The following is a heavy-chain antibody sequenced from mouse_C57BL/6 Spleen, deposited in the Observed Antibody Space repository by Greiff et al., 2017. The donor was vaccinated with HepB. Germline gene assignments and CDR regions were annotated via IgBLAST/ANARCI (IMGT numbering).Heavy chain of an antibody. V-gene: IGHV1-69*01. D-gene: IGHD2-14*01. CDR3: ARGAIGGWDY. Sequence: VQLQQPGAELVMPGASVKLSCKASGYTFTSYWMHWVKQRPGQGLEWIGEIDPSDSYTNYNQKFKGKSTLTRDKSSSTAYMQLSSLTSEDSAVYYCARGAIGGWDYWGQGTTLTVSS. CDR1: GYTFTSYW. CDR2: IDPSDSYT. J-gene: IGHJ2*01.